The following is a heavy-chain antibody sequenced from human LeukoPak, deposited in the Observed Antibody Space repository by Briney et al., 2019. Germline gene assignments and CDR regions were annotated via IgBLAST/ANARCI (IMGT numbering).Heavy chain of an antibody. CDR1: GFTLSRYW. D-gene: IGHD3-10*01. J-gene: IGHJ4*02. V-gene: IGHV3-7*01. CDR2: IKEDGSAK. Sequence: GGSLRLSFAASGFTLSRYWMSWVRQAPGKGLEWVANIKEDGSAKYYGDSVKGRFTISRDNTKNSLYLQMNSLRAEDTAVYYCARDEPGFGEFLLYWGQGTLVTVSS. CDR3: ARDEPGFGEFLLY.